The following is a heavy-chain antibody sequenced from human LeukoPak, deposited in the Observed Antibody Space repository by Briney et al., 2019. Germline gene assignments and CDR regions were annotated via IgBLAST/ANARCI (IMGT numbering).Heavy chain of an antibody. CDR2: ISYDGSNK. V-gene: IGHV3-30-3*01. CDR3: ARDLIRFPGEYYYYGMDV. CDR1: GFTFSSYA. J-gene: IGHJ6*02. D-gene: IGHD7-27*01. Sequence: GGSLRLSCAASGFTFSSYAMHWVRQAPGKGLEWVAVISYDGSNKYYADSVKGRFTISRDNAKNSLYLQMNSLRAEDTAVYYCARDLIRFPGEYYYYGMDVWGQGTTVTVSS.